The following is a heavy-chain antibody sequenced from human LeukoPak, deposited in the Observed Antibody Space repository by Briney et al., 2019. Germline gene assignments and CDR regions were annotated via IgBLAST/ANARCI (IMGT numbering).Heavy chain of an antibody. CDR3: ACQVDYYDSSGYFDY. CDR1: GGTFSSYA. D-gene: IGHD3-22*01. V-gene: IGHV1-69*04. J-gene: IGHJ4*02. CDR2: IIPILGIA. Sequence: SVKVSCKASGGTFSSYAINWVRQAPGQGLEWMGRIIPILGIANYAQKFQGRVTITADKSTSTAYMELSSLRSEDTAVYYCACQVDYYDSSGYFDYWGQGTLVTVSS.